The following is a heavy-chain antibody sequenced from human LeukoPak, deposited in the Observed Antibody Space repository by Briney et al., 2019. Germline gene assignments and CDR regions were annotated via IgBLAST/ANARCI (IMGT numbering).Heavy chain of an antibody. V-gene: IGHV3-66*01. J-gene: IGHJ4*02. CDR1: GFTVRSNY. Sequence: GGSLRLSCAASGFTVRSNYMSWVRQAPGKGLEWVSVIYRGGTTYYADSVKGRFTISRDNSKNTLYLQMNRLRAEDTAVYYCARDSSGYHFDDWGQGTLVTVSS. CDR2: IYRGGTT. D-gene: IGHD3-22*01. CDR3: ARDSSGYHFDD.